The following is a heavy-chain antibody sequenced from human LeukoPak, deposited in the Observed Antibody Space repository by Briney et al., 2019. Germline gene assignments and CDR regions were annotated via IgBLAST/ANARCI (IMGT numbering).Heavy chain of an antibody. CDR3: ARGPRTAYSSSWDY. Sequence: GASVKVSCKASGGTFSSYAISWVRQAPGQGLEWMGGIIPIFGTANYAQKFQGRVTITADESTSTAYMELSSLRSEDTAVYYCARGPRTAYSSSWDYWGQGTLVTVSS. D-gene: IGHD6-13*01. J-gene: IGHJ4*02. V-gene: IGHV1-69*13. CDR1: GGTFSSYA. CDR2: IIPIFGTA.